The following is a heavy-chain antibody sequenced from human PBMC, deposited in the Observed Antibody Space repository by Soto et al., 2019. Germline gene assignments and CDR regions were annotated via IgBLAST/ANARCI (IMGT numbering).Heavy chain of an antibody. CDR1: GVSFSGYY. CDR3: ARALSIAVAGTYGMDV. Sequence: SETLSLTCAVYGVSFSGYYWSWIRQPPGKGLEWIGEINHSGSTNYNPSLKSRVTISVDTSKNQFSLKLSSVTAADTAVYYCARALSIAVAGTYGMDVWGQGTTVSVSS. CDR2: INHSGST. D-gene: IGHD6-19*01. J-gene: IGHJ6*02. V-gene: IGHV4-34*01.